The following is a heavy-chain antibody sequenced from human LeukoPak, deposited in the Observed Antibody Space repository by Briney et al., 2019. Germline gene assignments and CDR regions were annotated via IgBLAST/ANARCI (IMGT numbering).Heavy chain of an antibody. J-gene: IGHJ3*02. CDR3: ARVVDDFSSTPDAFDI. CDR2: INHSGST. V-gene: IGHV4-34*01. Sequence: SETLSLTCAVYGVSFSGYYWSWLRQPPGKGLEWIGEINHSGSTNYNPSLKSRVTISVDTSKNQFSLKLSSVTAADTAVYYCARVVDDFSSTPDAFDIRGQGTMVTVSS. CDR1: GVSFSGYY. D-gene: IGHD3-3*01.